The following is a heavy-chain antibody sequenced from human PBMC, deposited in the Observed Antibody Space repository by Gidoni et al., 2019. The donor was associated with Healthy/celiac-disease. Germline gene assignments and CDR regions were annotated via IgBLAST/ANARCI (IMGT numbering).Heavy chain of an antibody. CDR1: SGSCRGYY. J-gene: IGHJ1*01. Sequence: VQLQQQGAGLLKPSETLSLTGAVNSGSCRGYYWSWIRQPPGKGRVWIGEINHSGSTNYNPPLKRLVTISVDTSKNLFSLKLSLVTAADTALYYCAKGGSYYAEYVQHWGQGTLVTVSS. D-gene: IGHD1-26*01. V-gene: IGHV4-34*01. CDR2: INHSGST. CDR3: AKGGSYYAEYVQH.